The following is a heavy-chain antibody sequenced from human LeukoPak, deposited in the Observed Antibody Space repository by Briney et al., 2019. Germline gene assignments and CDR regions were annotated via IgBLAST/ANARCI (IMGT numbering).Heavy chain of an antibody. D-gene: IGHD1-14*01. J-gene: IGHJ4*02. CDR2: ISSSGGDIK. V-gene: IGHV3-30-3*01. CDR3: ARDFRSGAPDYLDS. CDR1: GFTFSTYE. Sequence: GRSLRLSCVAPGFTFSTYEMHWVRQAPGKGLEWVAVISSSGGDIKIYADSVKGRFTISRDNSKNTLYLEMNSLRVDDTAVYWCARDFRSGAPDYLDSWGQGTLVIVAS.